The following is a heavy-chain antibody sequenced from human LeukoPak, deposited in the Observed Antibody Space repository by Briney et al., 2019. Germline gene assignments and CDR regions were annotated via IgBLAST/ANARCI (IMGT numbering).Heavy chain of an antibody. CDR1: GYTFTSFD. J-gene: IGHJ4*02. CDR3: LWSYDLFDY. CDR2: MNYNSGNT. V-gene: IGHV1-8*01. Sequence: ASVKVSCKASGYTFTSFDINWVRQATGQGLEWMGWMNYNSGNTGYAQKFQGRVTVTRDTSTSTVYMELSSLRSEDTAVYYCLWSYDLFDYWGQGTLVTVSS. D-gene: IGHD2-21*01.